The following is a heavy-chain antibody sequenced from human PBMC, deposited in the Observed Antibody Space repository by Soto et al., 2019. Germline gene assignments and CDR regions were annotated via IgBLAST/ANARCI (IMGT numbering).Heavy chain of an antibody. CDR2: ISAYNGNT. J-gene: IGHJ5*02. D-gene: IGHD2-2*01. CDR1: GYNFTSYG. Sequence: ASVKVSCKATGYNFTSYGIRRVRQAPGKGLEWMGWISAYNGNTNYAQKLQGRVTMNTDTSTRTAYMELRSLRSDDTAVYYCARGVVPAAIRNNWFAPWGHGTLVTVSS. CDR3: ARGVVPAAIRNNWFAP. V-gene: IGHV1-18*01.